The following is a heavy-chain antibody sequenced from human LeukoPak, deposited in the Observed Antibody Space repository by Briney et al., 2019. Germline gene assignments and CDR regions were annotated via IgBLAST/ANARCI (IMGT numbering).Heavy chain of an antibody. CDR2: IYTSGST. CDR1: GYSISSGYY. D-gene: IGHD3-22*01. V-gene: IGHV4-61*02. J-gene: IGHJ4*02. Sequence: SETLSLTCTVSGYSISSGYYWSWIRQPAGKGLEWIGRIYTSGSTNYNPSLKSRVTISVDTSKNQFSLKLSSVTAADTAVYYCARDYDSGDFDYWGQGTLVTVSS. CDR3: ARDYDSGDFDY.